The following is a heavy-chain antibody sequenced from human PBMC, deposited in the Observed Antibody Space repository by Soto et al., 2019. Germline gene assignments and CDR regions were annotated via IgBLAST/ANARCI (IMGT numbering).Heavy chain of an antibody. J-gene: IGHJ6*02. V-gene: IGHV3-23*01. Sequence: GGSLRLSCAASGFTFSSYAMSWVRQAPGKGLERVSAISGSGGSTYYADSVKGRFTISRDNSKNTLYLQMNSLRAEDTAVYYCAKEYCSGGSCYSPVGGMDVWGQGTTVTVSS. D-gene: IGHD2-15*01. CDR3: AKEYCSGGSCYSPVGGMDV. CDR2: ISGSGGST. CDR1: GFTFSSYA.